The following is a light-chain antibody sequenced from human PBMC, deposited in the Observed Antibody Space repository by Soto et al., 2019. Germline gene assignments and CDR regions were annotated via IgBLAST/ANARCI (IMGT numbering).Light chain of an antibody. CDR1: SSDVGGYNY. CDR2: DVS. Sequence: QSALTQPRSVSGSPGQSVTISCTGTSSDVGGYNYVSWYQQHPGKAPKLMIYDVSKRPSGVPDCFSGSKSGNTASLTISGLQAEDEADYYCCSYAGSFLVVFGGGTKLTVL. CDR3: CSYAGSFLVV. V-gene: IGLV2-11*01. J-gene: IGLJ2*01.